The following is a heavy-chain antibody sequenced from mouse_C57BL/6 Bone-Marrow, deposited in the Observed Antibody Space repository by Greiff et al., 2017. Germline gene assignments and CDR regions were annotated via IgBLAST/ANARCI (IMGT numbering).Heavy chain of an antibody. V-gene: IGHV3-6*01. CDR2: ISYDGSN. CDR3: ARERIYDGYYVDY. Sequence: EVHLVESGPGLVKPSQSLSLTCSVTGYSITSGYYWNWIRQFPGNKLEWMGYISYDGSNNYNPSLKNRISITRDTSKNQFFLKLNSVTTEDTATYYCARERIYDGYYVDYWGQGTTLTVSS. J-gene: IGHJ2*01. CDR1: GYSITSGYY. D-gene: IGHD2-3*01.